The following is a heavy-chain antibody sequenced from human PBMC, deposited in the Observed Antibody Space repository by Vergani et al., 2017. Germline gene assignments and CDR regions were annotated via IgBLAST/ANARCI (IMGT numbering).Heavy chain of an antibody. D-gene: IGHD2-15*01. CDR3: ARVKSHLGYCSGGSCYAFDI. CDR1: GFTFDDYG. J-gene: IGHJ3*02. Sequence: EVQLVESGGGVVRPGGSLRLSCAASGFTFDDYGMSWVRQAPGKGLEWVSGINWNGGSTGYADSVKGRFTISRDNAKNSLYLQMNSLRAEDTALYYCARVKSHLGYCSGGSCYAFDIWGQGTMVTVSS. CDR2: INWNGGST. V-gene: IGHV3-20*04.